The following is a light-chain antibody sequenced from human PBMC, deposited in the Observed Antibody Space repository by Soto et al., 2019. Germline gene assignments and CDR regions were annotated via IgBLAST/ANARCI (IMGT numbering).Light chain of an antibody. CDR3: QQYSGSFLT. Sequence: EVVLTQSPGTLSLSPGERATLSCRASQSVSSSYLAWYLQKPGQPPRLLIYAASSRATGIPDRFSGGGSGTDFTLTISRLEPEDFAVYYCQQYSGSFLTFGHGTRLEIK. V-gene: IGKV3-20*01. J-gene: IGKJ5*01. CDR2: AAS. CDR1: QSVSSSY.